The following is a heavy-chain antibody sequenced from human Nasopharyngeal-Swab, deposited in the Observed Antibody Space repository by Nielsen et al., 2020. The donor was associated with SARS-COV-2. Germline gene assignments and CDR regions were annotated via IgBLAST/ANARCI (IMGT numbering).Heavy chain of an antibody. CDR3: ARGFLQTGFDY. J-gene: IGHJ4*02. D-gene: IGHD3-9*01. CDR1: GDSVSSNNAG. CDR2: TYYGSKWYN. V-gene: IGHV6-1*01. Sequence: SCAISGDSVSSNNAGWNWIRPSPSRGLEWLGRTYYGSKWYNHYAPSVKSRVTIKPDTSKNQFSLQMDSVTPEDSAVYYCARGFLQTGFDYWGQGTLVTVSS.